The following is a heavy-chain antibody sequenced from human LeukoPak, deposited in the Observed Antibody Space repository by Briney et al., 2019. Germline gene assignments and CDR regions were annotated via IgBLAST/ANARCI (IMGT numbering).Heavy chain of an antibody. D-gene: IGHD1-26*01. CDR2: VYDSGST. J-gene: IGHJ5*02. Sequence: PSETLSLTCTVSGGSLSGHYGSWLRQPPGKRLEWNGYVYDSGSTNYNPSLSSRVTVSLDTSKNQFSPKLTSVTAADTAVYYCARLSGKWTWGQGTLVTASS. CDR3: ARLSGKWT. CDR1: GGSLSGHY. V-gene: IGHV4-59*11.